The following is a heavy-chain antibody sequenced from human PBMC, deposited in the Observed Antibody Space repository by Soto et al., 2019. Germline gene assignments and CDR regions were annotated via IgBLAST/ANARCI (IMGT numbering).Heavy chain of an antibody. V-gene: IGHV1-2*04. Sequence: ASVKVSCKASGYNFTGYYMHWVRQAPGQGLEWMGWINPNSGGTNYAQKFQGWVTMTRDTSISTAYMELSRLRSDDTAVYYCARCNGVIAAAGRDALDIWGQGTMVTVSS. J-gene: IGHJ3*02. D-gene: IGHD6-13*01. CDR2: INPNSGGT. CDR1: GYNFTGYY. CDR3: ARCNGVIAAAGRDALDI.